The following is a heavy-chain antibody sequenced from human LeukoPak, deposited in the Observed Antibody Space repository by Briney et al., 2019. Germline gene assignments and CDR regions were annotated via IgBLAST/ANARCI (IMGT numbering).Heavy chain of an antibody. Sequence: GGSLRLSCAASGFTFSSYAMSWVRQAPGKGLEWVSAISGSVGSTYYADSVKGRFTISRDNSKNTLYLQMNSLRAEDTAVYYCAKDQRITMVRGVIGSPDYWGQGTLVTVSS. D-gene: IGHD3-10*01. CDR2: ISGSVGST. V-gene: IGHV3-23*01. CDR1: GFTFSSYA. J-gene: IGHJ4*02. CDR3: AKDQRITMVRGVIGSPDY.